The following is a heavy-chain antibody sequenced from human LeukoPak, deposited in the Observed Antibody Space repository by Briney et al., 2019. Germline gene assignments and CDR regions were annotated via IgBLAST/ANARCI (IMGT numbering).Heavy chain of an antibody. Sequence: GGSLRLSCAASGFTFNTYGMHWVRQAPGKGLEWVAFIRYDGSKKYYADSVKGRFTISRDNSKSTLDVQMNSLRTEDTAVYYCAKVAIAAAGTQVDAFDIWGQGTMVTVSS. CDR1: GFTFNTYG. CDR3: AKVAIAAAGTQVDAFDI. D-gene: IGHD6-13*01. J-gene: IGHJ3*02. V-gene: IGHV3-30*02. CDR2: IRYDGSKK.